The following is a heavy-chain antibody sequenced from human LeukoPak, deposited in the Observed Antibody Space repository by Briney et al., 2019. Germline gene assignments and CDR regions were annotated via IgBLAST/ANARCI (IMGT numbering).Heavy chain of an antibody. CDR1: GGSISSYY. D-gene: IGHD3-3*02. CDR2: IYYSGST. Sequence: SETLSLTCTVSGGSISSYYWSWIRQPPGKGPEWIGYIYYSGSTNYNPSLKSRVTISVDTSKNQFSLKLSSVTAADTAVYYCARDLAEWGQGTLVTVSS. V-gene: IGHV4-59*01. J-gene: IGHJ4*02. CDR3: ARDLAE.